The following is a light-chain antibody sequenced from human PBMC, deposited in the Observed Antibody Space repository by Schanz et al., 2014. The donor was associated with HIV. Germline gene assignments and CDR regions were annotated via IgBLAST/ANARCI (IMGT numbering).Light chain of an antibody. CDR1: TSNIGNNY. J-gene: IGLJ2*01. CDR3: GTWDSSLSAGV. V-gene: IGLV1-51*01. Sequence: QAVVTQPPSVSAAPRQKVTISCSGSTSNIGNNYVSWYQQFPGTAPKLLIYDNNKRPSGIPDRFSGSKSGTSATLGITGLQTGDEAEYYCGTWDSSLSAGVFGGGTKLTVL. CDR2: DNN.